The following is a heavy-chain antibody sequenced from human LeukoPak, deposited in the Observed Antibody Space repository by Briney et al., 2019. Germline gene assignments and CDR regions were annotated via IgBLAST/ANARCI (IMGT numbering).Heavy chain of an antibody. D-gene: IGHD3-10*01. CDR1: GFTFSSYW. J-gene: IGHJ4*02. Sequence: GGSLRLSCAASGFTFSSYWMSWVRQAPGKGLEWVANIKQDGSEKYYVDSVKGRFTISRDNAKNSLYLQMNSLRAGDTAVYYCASYSIWFGELFFNYWGQGTLVTVSS. V-gene: IGHV3-7*03. CDR2: IKQDGSEK. CDR3: ASYSIWFGELFFNY.